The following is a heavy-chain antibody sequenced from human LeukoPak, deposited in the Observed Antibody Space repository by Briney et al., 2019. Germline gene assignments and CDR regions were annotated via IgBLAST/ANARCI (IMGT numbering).Heavy chain of an antibody. V-gene: IGHV3-23*01. Sequence: PGGSLRLSCAASGFTFSSYAMSWVRQAPGKGLEWVSGISGSGGSTYYADSVKGRFTISRDNSKNTLYLQMNSLRAEDTAIYYCAKSLRTTGTRGYFDYWAREPRSPSPQ. D-gene: IGHD1-1*01. CDR3: AKSLRTTGTRGYFDY. J-gene: IGHJ4*02. CDR1: GFTFSSYA. CDR2: ISGSGGST.